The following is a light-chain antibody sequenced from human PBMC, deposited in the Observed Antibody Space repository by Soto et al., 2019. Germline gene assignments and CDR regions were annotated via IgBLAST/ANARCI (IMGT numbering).Light chain of an antibody. CDR2: DVN. V-gene: IGLV2-14*03. CDR3: TSWTTSTTMI. CDR1: SSDIGAYNF. Sequence: QSALTQPASVSGSPGQSITISCTGTSSDIGAYNFVSWYQQHPGKAPKLMLYDVNIRPSGVSNRFSGSKSGNTASLTISGRQAADEADYYCTSWTTSTTMIFGGGTKVTVL. J-gene: IGLJ2*01.